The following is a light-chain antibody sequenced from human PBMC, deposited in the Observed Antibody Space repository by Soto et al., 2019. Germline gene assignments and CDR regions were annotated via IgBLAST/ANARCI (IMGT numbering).Light chain of an antibody. CDR1: QSISGW. Sequence: DIQMTQSPSTLSASVGDRVTITCRASQSISGWLAWYQQKPGKAPKLLIYMASNLESGVPSRFSGSGSGTEFTLTISSLQSEDFAVYYCQQYNNWPPVTFGQGTKVDIK. CDR2: MAS. CDR3: QQYNNWPPVT. J-gene: IGKJ1*01. V-gene: IGKV1-5*03.